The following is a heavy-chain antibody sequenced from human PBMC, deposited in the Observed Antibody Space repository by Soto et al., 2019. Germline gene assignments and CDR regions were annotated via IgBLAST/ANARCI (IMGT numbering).Heavy chain of an antibody. CDR1: GYIFSNYD. D-gene: IGHD3-22*01. CDR2: MNPNSGYT. J-gene: IGHJ4*02. CDR3: ARPTYYYDSSGPPAY. V-gene: IGHV1-8*01. Sequence: ASVKVSCKTSGYIFSNYDINWVRQAAGQGLEWMGWMNPNSGYTGSARKFQGRVTMTRDTSMRTAYMELSSLRSEDTAVYYCARPTYYYDSSGPPAYWGQGTLVTVSS.